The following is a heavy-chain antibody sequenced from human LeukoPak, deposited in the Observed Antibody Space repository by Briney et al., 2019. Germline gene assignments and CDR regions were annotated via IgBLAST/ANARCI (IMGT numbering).Heavy chain of an antibody. D-gene: IGHD1-26*01. V-gene: IGHV1-24*01. CDR1: GYTLTELS. CDR3: ATSSGSPWYYGMDV. CDR2: FDPEDGET. Sequence: ASVKVSCKVSGYTLTELSMHWVRQAPGKGLEWMGGFDPEDGETIYAQKFQGRVTMTEDTSTDTAYMELSSLRSEDTAVYYCATSSGSPWYYGMDVWGQGTTVTVS. J-gene: IGHJ6*02.